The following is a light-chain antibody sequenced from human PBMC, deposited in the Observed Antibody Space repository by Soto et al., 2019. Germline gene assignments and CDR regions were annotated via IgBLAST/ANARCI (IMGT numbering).Light chain of an antibody. CDR2: SAS. CDR3: QQLNGYQLA. CDR1: QAMSTY. Sequence: DIQLTQSPSFLSAFVGDTVTITCRASQAMSTYLAWYQQKPGKVPKLLIRSASTLQSGVPPRFSGGGSGTEFTLTISTLQPDDSGTYYCQQLNGYQLAFGGGTNVEIK. J-gene: IGKJ4*01. V-gene: IGKV1-9*01.